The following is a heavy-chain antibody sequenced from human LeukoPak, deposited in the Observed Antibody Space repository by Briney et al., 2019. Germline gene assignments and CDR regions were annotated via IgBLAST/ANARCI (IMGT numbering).Heavy chain of an antibody. CDR3: ARRGSSWYRGFDY. V-gene: IGHV4-34*01. Sequence: SETLSLTCAVYGGPFSGYYWSWIRQPPGKGLEWIGETNHSGSTDYNPSLKSRVTISVDTSKNQFSLKLSSVTAADTAVYYCARRGSSWYRGFDYWGQGTLVTVSS. J-gene: IGHJ4*02. CDR1: GGPFSGYY. D-gene: IGHD6-13*01. CDR2: TNHSGST.